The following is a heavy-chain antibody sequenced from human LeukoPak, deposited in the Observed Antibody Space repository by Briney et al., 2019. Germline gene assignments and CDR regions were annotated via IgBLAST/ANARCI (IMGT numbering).Heavy chain of an antibody. J-gene: IGHJ4*02. CDR1: GVTFSSYW. CDR3: AKRPLKTYHVPATALPFDY. CDR2: IKQDGSQK. D-gene: IGHD2-2*01. V-gene: IGHV3-7*03. Sequence: GGSLRLSCAASGVTFSSYWMTWVRQAPGKGLEWVANIKQDGSQKSYVDSVKGRFTISRDNAKNSLYLQMNSLRAEDTAIYYCAKRPLKTYHVPATALPFDYWGQGTLVTVSS.